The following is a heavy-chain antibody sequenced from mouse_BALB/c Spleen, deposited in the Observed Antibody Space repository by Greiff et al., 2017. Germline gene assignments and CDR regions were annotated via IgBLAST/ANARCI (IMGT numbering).Heavy chain of an antibody. Sequence: DVHLVESGGGLVKPGGSLKLSCAASGFTFSSYAMSWVRQTPEKRLEWVASISSGGSAYYPDSVKGRFTISRDNARNILYLQMSSLRSEDTAMYYCARRRAYGNYVTYAMDYWGQGTSVTVSS. CDR3: ARRRAYGNYVTYAMDY. D-gene: IGHD2-1*01. J-gene: IGHJ4*01. V-gene: IGHV5-6-5*01. CDR1: GFTFSSYA. CDR2: ISSGGSA.